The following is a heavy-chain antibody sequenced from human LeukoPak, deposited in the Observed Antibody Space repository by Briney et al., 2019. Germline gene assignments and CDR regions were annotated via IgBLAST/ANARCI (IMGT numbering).Heavy chain of an antibody. CDR2: IYYSGST. D-gene: IGHD4/OR15-4a*01. CDR3: ARATDYGDSYYFDH. Sequence: SETLSLTCTVSGGSISSGGYYWSWIRQHPGKGLEWIGYIYYSGSTYYNPSLKSRVTISVDTSKTQFSLKLSSVTAADTAVYYCARATDYGDSYYFDHWGQGTPVTVSS. J-gene: IGHJ4*02. CDR1: GGSISSGGYY. V-gene: IGHV4-31*03.